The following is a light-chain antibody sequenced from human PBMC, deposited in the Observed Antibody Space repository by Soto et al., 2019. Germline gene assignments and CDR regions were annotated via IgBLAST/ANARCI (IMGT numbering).Light chain of an antibody. CDR3: QHYNSYSEA. CDR2: KAS. J-gene: IGKJ1*01. CDR1: QRISTW. Sequence: DIQMTQSPSTLSVSLGDGVTITCGASQRISTWLAWYQQKKGKAPKLLIYKASTLKSGVPSRFSGSAYGTEFTLTISSLQPDDFATYYCQHYNSYSEAFGQGTKVDI. V-gene: IGKV1-5*03.